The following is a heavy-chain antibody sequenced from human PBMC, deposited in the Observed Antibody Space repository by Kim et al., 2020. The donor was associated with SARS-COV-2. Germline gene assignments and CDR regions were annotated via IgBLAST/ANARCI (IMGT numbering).Heavy chain of an antibody. Sequence: SETLSLTCTVSGGSISSSSYYWGWIRQPPGKGLEWIGSIYYSGSTYYNPSLKSRVTISVDTSKNQFSLKLSSVTAADTAVYYCARVYYDSSGYPYYFDYWGQGTLVTVSS. D-gene: IGHD3-22*01. CDR1: GGSISSSSYY. CDR2: IYYSGST. V-gene: IGHV4-39*01. J-gene: IGHJ4*02. CDR3: ARVYYDSSGYPYYFDY.